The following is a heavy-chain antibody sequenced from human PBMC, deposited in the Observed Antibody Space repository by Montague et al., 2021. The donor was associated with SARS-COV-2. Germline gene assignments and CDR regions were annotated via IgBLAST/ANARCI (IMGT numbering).Heavy chain of an antibody. V-gene: IGHV4-59*12. CDR3: ARELGRTGAFDI. Sequence: SETLSLTCTVSGGSISTYYWSWIRQPPGKGLEWIGYIYYSGSTNYNPSLRSRVTISVDTSKNQFSLKLSSVTAADTAVYYCARELGRTGAFDIWGQGTAVTVSS. CDR2: IYYSGST. J-gene: IGHJ3*02. CDR1: GGSISTYY. D-gene: IGHD4-17*01.